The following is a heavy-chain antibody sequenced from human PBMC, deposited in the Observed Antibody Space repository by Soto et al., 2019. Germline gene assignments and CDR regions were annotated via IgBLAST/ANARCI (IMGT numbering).Heavy chain of an antibody. CDR1: GYTLTELS. J-gene: IGHJ5*02. D-gene: IGHD3-10*01. CDR2: FDPEDGET. CDR3: ATDPFHGSGSYP. Sequence: ASVKVSSKVSGYTLTELSMHWVRQAPGKGLEWMGGFDPEDGETIYAQKFQGRVTMTEDTSTDTAYMELSSLRSEDTAVYYCATDPFHGSGSYPWGQGTLVTVSS. V-gene: IGHV1-24*01.